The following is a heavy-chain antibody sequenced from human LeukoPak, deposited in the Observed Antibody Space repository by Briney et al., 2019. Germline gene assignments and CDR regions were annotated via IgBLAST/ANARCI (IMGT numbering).Heavy chain of an antibody. V-gene: IGHV3-48*01. CDR3: AKTKGRISSLTPGGYYFDY. J-gene: IGHJ4*02. Sequence: GGSLRLSCAASGFTFSHYSMHWVRQAPGKGLECVSYINDNSDTIFYADSVKGRFTISRDNSKNTLYLQMNSLRAEDTAVYYCAKTKGRISSLTPGGYYFDYWGQGTLVTVSS. D-gene: IGHD6-13*01. CDR1: GFTFSHYS. CDR2: INDNSDTI.